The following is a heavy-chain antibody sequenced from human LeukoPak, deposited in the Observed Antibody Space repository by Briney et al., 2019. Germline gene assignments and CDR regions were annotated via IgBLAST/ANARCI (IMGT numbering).Heavy chain of an antibody. CDR2: IYHSGST. CDR3: ARGVSSDILTGYHYYYMDV. CDR1: GGSISSSSYY. D-gene: IGHD3-9*01. J-gene: IGHJ6*03. V-gene: IGHV4-39*07. Sequence: PSETLSLTCTVSGGSISSSSYYWGWIRQPPGKGLEWIGSIYHSGSTYYNPSLKSRVTISVDTSKNQFSLKLSSVTAADTAVYYCARGVSSDILTGYHYYYMDVWGKGTTVTVSS.